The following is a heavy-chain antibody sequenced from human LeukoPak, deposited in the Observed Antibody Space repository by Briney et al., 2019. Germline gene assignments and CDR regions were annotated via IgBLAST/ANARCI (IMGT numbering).Heavy chain of an antibody. V-gene: IGHV3-30-3*01. J-gene: IGHJ3*01. CDR1: GFTFSSYA. CDR2: ISYDGSNK. Sequence: PGGSLRLSCAASGFTFSSYAMHWVRQAPGKGLEWVAVISYDGSNKYYADSVKGRFTISRDNSKNTLYLQMNSLRAEDTAVYYCTREKWGSRAVRLDAFDVWGQGTMVTVSS. CDR3: TREKWGSRAVRLDAFDV. D-gene: IGHD6-6*01.